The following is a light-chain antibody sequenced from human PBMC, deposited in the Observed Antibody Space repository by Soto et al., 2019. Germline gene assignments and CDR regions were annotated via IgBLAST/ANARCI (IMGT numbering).Light chain of an antibody. CDR2: GAS. CDR3: QQFVSSPLFT. J-gene: IGKJ3*01. V-gene: IGKV3-20*01. Sequence: EIVLTQSPGTLSLCPGERATLSCRASQSVSSSYLAWYQQKPGQATRLLIYGASSRATGIPDRFSGSGSGTDFTLTISRLEPEDFAVYYCQQFVSSPLFTFGPGTKVDVK. CDR1: QSVSSSY.